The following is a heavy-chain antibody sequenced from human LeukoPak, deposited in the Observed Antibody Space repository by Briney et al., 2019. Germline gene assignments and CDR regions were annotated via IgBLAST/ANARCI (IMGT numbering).Heavy chain of an antibody. CDR3: ARGLLRESRYGMDV. Sequence: SETLSLTCTVSGGSVSSGSYYWSWIRQPPGKGLEWIGYIYYSGSTNYSPSLKSRVTMSVDTSKNQFSLNLSSVTAADTAVYYCARGLLRESRYGMDVWGQGTTVTVSS. J-gene: IGHJ6*02. CDR1: GGSVSSGSYY. V-gene: IGHV4-61*01. D-gene: IGHD2-15*01. CDR2: IYYSGST.